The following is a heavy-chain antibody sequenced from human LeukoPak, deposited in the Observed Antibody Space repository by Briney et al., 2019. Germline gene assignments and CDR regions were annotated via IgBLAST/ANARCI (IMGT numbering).Heavy chain of an antibody. CDR3: ARVVPAAQISWFDP. V-gene: IGHV1-8*01. J-gene: IGHJ5*02. CDR2: MNPNSGNT. CDR1: GYTFTSYD. Sequence: ASVKVSCMASGYTFTSYDINWVRQATGQGLEWMGWMNPNSGNTGYAQKFQGRVTMTRNTSISTAYMELSSLRSENTAVYYCARVVPAAQISWFDPWGQGTLVTVSS. D-gene: IGHD2-2*01.